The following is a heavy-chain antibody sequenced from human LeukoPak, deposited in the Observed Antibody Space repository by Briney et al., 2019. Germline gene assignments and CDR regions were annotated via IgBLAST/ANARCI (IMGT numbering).Heavy chain of an antibody. Sequence: GGSLRLSCAASGFTFSSYAMSWVRQAPGKGLEWVSAISGSGGSTYYADSVKGRFTISRDNSKNTPYLQMNSLRAEDTAVYYCAKTLTYYYDSSGYPVHWGQGTLVTVSS. J-gene: IGHJ4*02. V-gene: IGHV3-23*01. CDR3: AKTLTYYYDSSGYPVH. CDR1: GFTFSSYA. CDR2: ISGSGGST. D-gene: IGHD3-22*01.